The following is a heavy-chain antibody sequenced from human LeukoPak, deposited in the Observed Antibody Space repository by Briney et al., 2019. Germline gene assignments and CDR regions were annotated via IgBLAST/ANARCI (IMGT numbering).Heavy chain of an antibody. Sequence: SETVSLTCAVYGGSFSGYYWSWLRQPPGKGLEWIGEINHSGSTNYNPSLKSRVTISVDTSKNQFSLKLSSVTAADTAVYYCAREIRITIFGVVITPHFDYWGQGTLVTVSS. CDR2: INHSGST. V-gene: IGHV4-34*01. J-gene: IGHJ4*02. CDR3: AREIRITIFGVVITPHFDY. D-gene: IGHD3-3*01. CDR1: GGSFSGYY.